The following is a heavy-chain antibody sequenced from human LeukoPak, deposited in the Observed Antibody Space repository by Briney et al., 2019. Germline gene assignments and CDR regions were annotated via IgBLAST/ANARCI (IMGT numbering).Heavy chain of an antibody. D-gene: IGHD3-22*01. CDR3: ARPYYYDSRIDP. J-gene: IGHJ5*02. Sequence: SETLSLTCTVSGGSISSGDYYWSWIRQPPGKGLEWIAYMYYSGSTYYNPSLKNRVSISVDTSKNQFSLNLSSVTAADTAVYYCARPYYYDSRIDPWGQGTLVTVSS. CDR1: GGSISSGDYY. CDR2: MYYSGST. V-gene: IGHV4-30-4*01.